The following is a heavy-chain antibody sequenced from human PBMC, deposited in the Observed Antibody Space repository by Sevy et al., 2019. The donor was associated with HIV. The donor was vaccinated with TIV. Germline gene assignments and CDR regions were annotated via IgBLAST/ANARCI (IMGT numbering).Heavy chain of an antibody. V-gene: IGHV4-38-2*02. D-gene: IGHD3-10*01. CDR1: GYSISSGYY. CDR3: ARNDYFGTGNLHWSFDL. Sequence: SETLSLTCTVSGYSISSGYYWGWIRHPPGKGLEWIGSIYHSGSTYYNPSLESRVTISVDTSKNQFSVRLSSVTAADTAVYYCARNDYFGTGNLHWSFDLWGRGALVTVSS. CDR2: IYHSGST. J-gene: IGHJ2*01.